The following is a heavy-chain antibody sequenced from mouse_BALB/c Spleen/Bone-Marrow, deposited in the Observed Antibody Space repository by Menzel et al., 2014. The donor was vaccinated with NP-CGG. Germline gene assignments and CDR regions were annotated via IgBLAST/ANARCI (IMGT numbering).Heavy chain of an antibody. J-gene: IGHJ4*01. V-gene: IGHV5-17*02. CDR1: GFTFSSFG. D-gene: IGHD1-1*01. CDR3: GRKGVLFMHYYAIVY. CDR2: ISSGSSTI. Sequence: EVKLVESGGGLVQPGGSRKLSCAASGFTFSSFGMHWVRQAPEKGLEWVAYISSGSSTIYYADTVKGRYTISRDNPKNTLFLQMNSIRSEDTAMYYCGRKGVLFMHYYAIVYWGQGTSVTISS.